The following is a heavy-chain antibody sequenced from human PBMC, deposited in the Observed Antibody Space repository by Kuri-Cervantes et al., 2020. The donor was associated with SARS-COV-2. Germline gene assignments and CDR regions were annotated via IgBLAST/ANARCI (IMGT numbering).Heavy chain of an antibody. CDR1: GGSFSGYY. CDR2: INHSGST. D-gene: IGHD4-23*01. Sequence: SETLSLTCAVYGGSFSGYYWSWIRQPPGKGLEWIGEINHSGSTNYNPSLKSRVTISVDTSKNQFSLRVKSVSAADTAVYYCARGGGFFEPSLDSWGHGTRVTVSS. J-gene: IGHJ5*01. CDR3: ARGGGFFEPSLDS. V-gene: IGHV4-34*01.